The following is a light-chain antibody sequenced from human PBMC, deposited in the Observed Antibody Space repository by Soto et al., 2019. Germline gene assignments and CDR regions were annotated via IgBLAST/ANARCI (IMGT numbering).Light chain of an antibody. Sequence: EIVLMQSPATLSVSPGERATLSCRASQSVSSNLAWYQQIPGRAPRLLIYGASTRASGIPARFSGSGSGTEFTLTISSLRPEDFATYYCQQYSDYSSFGHGTKVDIK. J-gene: IGKJ1*01. CDR3: QQYSDYSS. CDR1: QSVSSN. CDR2: GAS. V-gene: IGKV3-15*01.